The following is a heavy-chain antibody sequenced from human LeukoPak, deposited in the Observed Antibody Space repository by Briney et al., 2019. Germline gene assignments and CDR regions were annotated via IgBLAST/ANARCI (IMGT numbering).Heavy chain of an antibody. D-gene: IGHD3-3*01. V-gene: IGHV4-4*07. CDR2: IYTSGST. CDR1: GGSISSYY. J-gene: IGHJ6*03. CDR3: ASDCPPHDFWSGYSDYYYYYMDV. Sequence: SETLSLTCTVSGGSISSYYWSWIRQPAGKGLEWIGRIYTSGSTNYNPSLKSRVTMSVDTSKNQFSLKLSSVTAADTAVYYCASDCPPHDFWSGYSDYYYYYMDVWGKGTTVTVSS.